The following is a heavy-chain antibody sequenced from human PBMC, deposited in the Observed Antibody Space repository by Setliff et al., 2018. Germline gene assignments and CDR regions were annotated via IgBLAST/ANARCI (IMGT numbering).Heavy chain of an antibody. V-gene: IGHV4-59*12. CDR2: ITYSGSA. D-gene: IGHD3-22*01. J-gene: IGHJ5*02. CDR3: ARVDDVGSGYENWIDP. Sequence: PSETLSLTCNVSGVSITTFYWTWIRQPPGKGLEWIGFITYSGSANYHPSLKSRVTISLDTSKNQFSLKLSSVTAADTAVYYCARVDDVGSGYENWIDPLGRGTLVTVSS. CDR1: GVSITTFY.